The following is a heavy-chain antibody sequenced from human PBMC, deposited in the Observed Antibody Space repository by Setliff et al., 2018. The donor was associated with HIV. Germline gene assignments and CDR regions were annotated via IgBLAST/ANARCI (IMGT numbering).Heavy chain of an antibody. CDR1: GGTFSNYA. J-gene: IGHJ5*02. V-gene: IGHV1-69*10. CDR3: ARGTTPLGWFDP. Sequence: SVKVSCKASGGTFSNYALSWVRQAPGQGLEWMGGIIPFLDIANYAQKFQGRVTITADKSTSTVYMELRNLKSDDTAVYYCARGTTPLGWFDPWGQGTLVTVSS. CDR2: IIPFLDIA. D-gene: IGHD2-2*01.